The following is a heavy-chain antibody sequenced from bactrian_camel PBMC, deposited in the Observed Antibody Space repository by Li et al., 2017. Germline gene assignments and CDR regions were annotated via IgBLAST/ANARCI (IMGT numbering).Heavy chain of an antibody. CDR1: GYTHGTNC. J-gene: IGHJ4*01. Sequence: HVQLVESGGGEVEAGRSLRLSCVAPGYTHGTNCIGWFRQAAGKEREGVVAKYTNGGSIYYADSVKGRFTIFQDNAKDTVHLQMNSLKPEDTATYYCAEGCGENDVFDFEDWGQGTQVTVS. CDR2: KYTNGGSI. D-gene: IGHD3*01. CDR3: AEGCGENDVFDFED. V-gene: IGHV3S1*01.